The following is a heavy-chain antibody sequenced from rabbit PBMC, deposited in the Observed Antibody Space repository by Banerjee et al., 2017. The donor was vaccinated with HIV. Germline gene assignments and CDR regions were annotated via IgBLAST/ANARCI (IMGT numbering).Heavy chain of an antibody. CDR1: GFSFSSSYY. D-gene: IGHD6-1*01. V-gene: IGHV1S40*01. CDR3: ARGRYTYNYAGYAFDP. J-gene: IGHJ2*01. CDR2: IYTGDGNT. Sequence: QSLEESGGDLVKPGASLTLTCTASGFSFSSSYYMCWVRQAPGKRPEWIACIYTGDGNTYYASWAKGRFTISKTSSTVDLKMTSLTAADTATYFCARGRYTYNYAGYAFDPWGQGTLVTVS.